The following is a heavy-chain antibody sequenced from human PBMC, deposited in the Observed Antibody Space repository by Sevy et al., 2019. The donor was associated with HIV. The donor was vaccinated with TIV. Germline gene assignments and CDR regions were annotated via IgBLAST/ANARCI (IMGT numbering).Heavy chain of an antibody. Sequence: ASVKVSCKASGYTFTSYGISWVRQAPGQGLEWTGWISAYNGNTNYAQKLQGRVTMTTDTSTSTAYMELRSLRSDDTAVYYCARDLPRTPGIAVAGTGTWGQRTLVTVSS. CDR3: ARDLPRTPGIAVAGTGT. J-gene: IGHJ5*02. CDR2: ISAYNGNT. V-gene: IGHV1-18*01. D-gene: IGHD6-19*01. CDR1: GYTFTSYG.